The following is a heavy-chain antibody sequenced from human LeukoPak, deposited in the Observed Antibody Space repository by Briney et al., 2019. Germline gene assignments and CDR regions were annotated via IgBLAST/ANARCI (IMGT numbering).Heavy chain of an antibody. CDR2: ISGNDGTT. J-gene: IGHJ6*02. D-gene: IGHD5-12*01. V-gene: IGHV3-23*01. CDR3: ATHKGGSIYYGMDV. CDR1: GFTFSSYA. Sequence: GGSLRLSCAASGFTFSSYAMSWVRQPPGKGLEWVSIISGNDGTTDYADSVKGRFTISRDNSKNTLYLQMNSLRAEDTAVYYCATHKGGSIYYGMDVWGQGTTVTVSS.